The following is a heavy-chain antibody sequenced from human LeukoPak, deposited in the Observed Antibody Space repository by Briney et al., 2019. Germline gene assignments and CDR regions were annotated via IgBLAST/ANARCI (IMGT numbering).Heavy chain of an antibody. CDR1: GYSFTSYW. CDR2: ITRDSIYT. V-gene: IGHV3-21*01. D-gene: IGHD4-17*01. CDR3: ARDPYNGYYGDDYYYYMDV. Sequence: GESLKISCKGSGYSFTSYWIGWVRQMPGKGLEWVSSITRDSIYTFYADSVRGRFTISRDNAKNSLSLQMNSLRAEDTAVYYCARDPYNGYYGDDYYYYMDVWGKGTTVTISS. J-gene: IGHJ6*03.